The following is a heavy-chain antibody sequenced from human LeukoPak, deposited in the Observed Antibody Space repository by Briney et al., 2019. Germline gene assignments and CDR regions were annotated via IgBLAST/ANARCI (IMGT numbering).Heavy chain of an antibody. CDR3: ARAQWLRLGPGDY. CDR1: GFNFSSYG. V-gene: IGHV3-33*01. CDR2: IWYDGSNK. J-gene: IGHJ4*02. Sequence: TGGSLRLSCAASGFNFSSYGMHWVRKAPGKGQVRIAVIWYDGSNKYYADSVKGRFTISRDNSKDTLYLQLNSLRAEDTAVYYCARAQWLRLGPGDYWGQGTLVTVSS. D-gene: IGHD5-12*01.